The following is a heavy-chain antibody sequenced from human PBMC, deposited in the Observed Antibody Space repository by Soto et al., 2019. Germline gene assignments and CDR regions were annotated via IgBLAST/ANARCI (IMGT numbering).Heavy chain of an antibody. CDR1: GGSISSGY. D-gene: IGHD3-22*01. V-gene: IGHV4-59*01. J-gene: IGHJ5*02. CDR2: IYLGGSI. Sequence: SETLSLTCSVSGGSISSGYWTWIRHPPGKRLEWIGYIYLGGSINYNPSLKSRVIISVDTAKNQFSLSLSSVTAADTAVYYCTGAYYDIDGYSLDPWGQGTSVTVS. CDR3: TGAYYDIDGYSLDP.